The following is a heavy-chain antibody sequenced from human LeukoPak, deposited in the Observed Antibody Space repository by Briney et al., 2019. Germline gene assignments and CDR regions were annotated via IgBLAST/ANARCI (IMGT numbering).Heavy chain of an antibody. CDR3: ARARYGGNYYFDY. V-gene: IGHV3-48*03. CDR2: ISSSGSYI. Sequence: GGSLRLSCTASGFAFSIYEMDWVRQAPGKGLEWVSYISSSGSYIQYAESVKGRFTISRDNAEKSLFLQMNSLRDEDTAVYYCARARYGGNYYFDYWGQGTLVTVSS. D-gene: IGHD4-23*01. J-gene: IGHJ4*02. CDR1: GFAFSIYE.